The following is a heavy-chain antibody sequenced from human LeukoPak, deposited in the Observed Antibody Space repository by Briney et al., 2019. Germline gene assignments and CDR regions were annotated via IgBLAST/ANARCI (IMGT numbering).Heavy chain of an antibody. D-gene: IGHD1-26*01. V-gene: IGHV1-8*01. CDR3: ARSAFMVGATSRYGMDV. Sequence: ASVKVSCKASGYTFTSYDFNWLRQATGQGPEWMGWMNPNSGATGYAQKFQGRVTMTRDTSTSTVYMELSSLRSEDTAVYYCARSAFMVGATSRYGMDVWGQGTTVTVSS. CDR2: MNPNSGAT. CDR1: GYTFTSYD. J-gene: IGHJ6*02.